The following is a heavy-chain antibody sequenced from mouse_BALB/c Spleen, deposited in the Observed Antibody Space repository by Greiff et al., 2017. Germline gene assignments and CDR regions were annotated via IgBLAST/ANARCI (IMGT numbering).Heavy chain of an antibody. CDR3: TREGEYGSSSYAMDY. CDR2: ISSGGSYT. CDR1: GFTFSSYT. Sequence: EVKLVESGGGLVKPGGSLKLSCAASGFTFSSYTMSWVRQTPEKRLEWVATISSGGSYTYYPDSVKGRFTISRDNAKNTLYLQMSSLKSEDTAMYYCTREGEYGSSSYAMDYWGQGTSVTVSS. V-gene: IGHV5-6-4*01. J-gene: IGHJ4*01. D-gene: IGHD1-1*01.